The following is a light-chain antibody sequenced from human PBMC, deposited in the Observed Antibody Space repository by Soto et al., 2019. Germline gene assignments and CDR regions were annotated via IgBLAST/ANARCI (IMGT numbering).Light chain of an antibody. CDR1: SSNIGAGYD. Sequence: QSVLTQPPSVSGAPGQRVTISCTGSSSNIGAGYDVHWYQQLPGTAPNLLIYGNSNRPSGVPDRFSGSKSGSSASLAITGLQAVDEADYYCQSYDSSLTVIFGGGTKLTVL. CDR2: GNS. V-gene: IGLV1-40*01. J-gene: IGLJ2*01. CDR3: QSYDSSLTVI.